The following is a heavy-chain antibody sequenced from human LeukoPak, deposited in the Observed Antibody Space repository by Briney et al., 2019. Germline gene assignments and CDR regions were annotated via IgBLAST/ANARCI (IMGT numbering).Heavy chain of an antibody. CDR2: TNTDGSST. Sequence: GGSLRLSCAASGFTFSSSWMHWVRQAPGKGLVWVSRTNTDGSSTIYADSVKGRFTTSRDNAKNTLYLQMNSLRAEDTAVYHCARDRGGSGPTTTDYWGQGTLVTVSS. D-gene: IGHD6-25*01. CDR3: ARDRGGSGPTTTDY. V-gene: IGHV3-74*01. J-gene: IGHJ4*02. CDR1: GFTFSSSW.